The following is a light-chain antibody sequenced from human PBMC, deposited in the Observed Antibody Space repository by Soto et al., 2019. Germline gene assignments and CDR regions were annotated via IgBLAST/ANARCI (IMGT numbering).Light chain of an antibody. CDR3: SLYARSSTVV. Sequence: QSALTQPASVSGSPGQSITISCTGTTSDIGGYIYVSWYQHHPGKAPKLIIYDVSNWPSGVSNRFSGSKSCNTASLTISGLQAEDEADYCCSLYARSSTVVFSGGTKLTV. CDR2: DVS. J-gene: IGLJ2*01. CDR1: TSDIGGYIY. V-gene: IGLV2-14*03.